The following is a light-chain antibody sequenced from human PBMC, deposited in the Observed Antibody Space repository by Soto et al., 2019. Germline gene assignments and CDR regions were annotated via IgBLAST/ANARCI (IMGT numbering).Light chain of an antibody. J-gene: IGKJ4*01. CDR2: AAS. CDR3: QLYGDSGIT. CDR1: QSVSRNF. V-gene: IGKV3-20*01. Sequence: EIMLTQSPGTLSFSPGERATLSCRASQSVSRNFIAWYQQKPGQAPRLLIYAASTRATGSPDRFSGSGSGTDFTLTISRLEPEDFAVYHCQLYGDSGITFGGGTKLEIK.